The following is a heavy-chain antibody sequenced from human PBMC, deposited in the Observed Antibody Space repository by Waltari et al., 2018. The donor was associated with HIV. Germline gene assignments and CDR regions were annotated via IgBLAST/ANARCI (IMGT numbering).Heavy chain of an antibody. CDR1: GGSFSGYY. CDR3: ASELKGENY. D-gene: IGHD1-1*01. CDR2: INHSGST. Sequence: QVQLQQWGAGLLKPSETLSLTCAVYGGSFSGYYWSWIRQPPGKGLEWIGEINHSGSTFYNPSLKSRVTISVDTSKNQFSLKLTSVTAADTAAYFCASELKGENYWGQGTLVTVSS. J-gene: IGHJ4*02. V-gene: IGHV4-34*01.